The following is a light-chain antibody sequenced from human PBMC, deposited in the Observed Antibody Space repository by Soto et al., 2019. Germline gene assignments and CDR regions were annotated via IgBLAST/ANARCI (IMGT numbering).Light chain of an antibody. Sequence: QSVLTQPPSASGSPGQSVTISCTGTSSDVGGYNYVSWYQQHPGKAPKLMIYEVYKRPSGVPDRFSGSKSGNTASLTVSGLQAGDEADYYCTSYAGTNNPMYVFGTGTKVTVL. CDR3: TSYAGTNNPMYV. CDR2: EVY. CDR1: SSDVGGYNY. V-gene: IGLV2-8*01. J-gene: IGLJ1*01.